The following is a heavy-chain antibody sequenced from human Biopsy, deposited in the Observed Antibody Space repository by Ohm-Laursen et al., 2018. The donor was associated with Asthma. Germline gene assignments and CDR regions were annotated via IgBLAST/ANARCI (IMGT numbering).Heavy chain of an antibody. CDR1: GFSFSNFA. V-gene: IGHV3-30*01. J-gene: IGHJ4*02. D-gene: IGHD4-17*01. Sequence: SLRLSCSAPGFSFSNFAIHWVRQAPGKGLEWVGVISKDASTQDYADSVKGRFTMARDNSKNTLDLQMNSLGAEDTAVYYCARAQSFYGDYWGHYFDNWGQGTLVTVSS. CDR3: ARAQSFYGDYWGHYFDN. CDR2: ISKDASTQ.